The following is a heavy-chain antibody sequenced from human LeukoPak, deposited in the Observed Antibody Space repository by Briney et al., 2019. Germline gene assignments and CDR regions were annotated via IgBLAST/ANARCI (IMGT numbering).Heavy chain of an antibody. CDR2: IYYSGSS. V-gene: IGHV4-61*01. CDR3: ARAPGIVGTTPFGNY. CDR1: GGSVSSSSYY. Sequence: SETLSLTCTVSGGSVSSSSYYWSWIRQPPGKGLEWIGYIYYSGSSTDNPPLKSRVTISLDTSKNQFSLKLNSVTAADTAIYYCARAPGIVGTTPFGNYWGRGTLVTVSS. D-gene: IGHD1-26*01. J-gene: IGHJ4*02.